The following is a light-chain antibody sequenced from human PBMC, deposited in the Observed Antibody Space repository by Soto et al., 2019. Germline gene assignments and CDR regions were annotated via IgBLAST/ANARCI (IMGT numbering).Light chain of an antibody. J-gene: IGLJ1*01. Sequence: HSVLTQPASVSGSPEQSITISCTGTSSNIGGYNVVFWYQQHPGKAPKVLIYDVTNRPLGVPDRFFGSKSGNTASLTISGLQAEDEADYYCCSYTTRTTYVFGTGTKVTV. CDR2: DVT. CDR1: SSNIGGYNV. CDR3: CSYTTRTTYV. V-gene: IGLV2-14*03.